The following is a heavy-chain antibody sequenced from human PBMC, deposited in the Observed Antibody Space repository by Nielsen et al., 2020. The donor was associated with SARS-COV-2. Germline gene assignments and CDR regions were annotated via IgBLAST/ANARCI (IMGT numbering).Heavy chain of an antibody. CDR3: VKVPYCSSTSCSYCNFDL. Sequence: DSVKDRFTISRDNSKSTLYLQMNSLRADDTAVYYCVKVPYCSSTSCSYCNFDLWGRGTLVTVSS. J-gene: IGHJ2*01. V-gene: IGHV3-23*01. D-gene: IGHD2-2*01.